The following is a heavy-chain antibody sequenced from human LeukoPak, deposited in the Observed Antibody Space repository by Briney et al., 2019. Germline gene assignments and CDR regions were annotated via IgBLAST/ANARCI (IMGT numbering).Heavy chain of an antibody. CDR1: GFTFSSYG. D-gene: IGHD6-13*01. Sequence: GGSLRLSCAASGFTFSSYGMHWVRQAPGKGLEWVAVIWYDGSNKYYADSVKGRFTISRDNTKNTLYLQMNSLRAEDTAVYYCARGGVGSSWYSGMDVWGQGTTVTVSS. CDR3: ARGGVGSSWYSGMDV. CDR2: IWYDGSNK. V-gene: IGHV3-33*01. J-gene: IGHJ6*02.